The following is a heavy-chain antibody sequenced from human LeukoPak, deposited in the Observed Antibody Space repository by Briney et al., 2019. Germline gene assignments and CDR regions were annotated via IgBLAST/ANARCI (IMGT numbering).Heavy chain of an antibody. J-gene: IGHJ4*02. CDR1: GFTFSSYG. Sequence: GRSLRLSCAASGFTFSSYGMHWVRQAPGKGLEWVAVISYDGSNKYYADSVKGRFTISRDNSKNTLYLQMNSLRAEDTAVFYCVKDGASGYSGADYWGQGTLVTVSS. D-gene: IGHD5-12*01. CDR2: ISYDGSNK. CDR3: VKDGASGYSGADY. V-gene: IGHV3-30*18.